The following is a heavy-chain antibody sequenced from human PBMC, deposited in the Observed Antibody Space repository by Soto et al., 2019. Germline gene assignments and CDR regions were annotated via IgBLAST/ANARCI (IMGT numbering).Heavy chain of an antibody. V-gene: IGHV1-3*01. CDR2: INAGNGNT. D-gene: IGHD2-8*01. CDR3: ATALGLYYFDY. Sequence: QVQLVQSGAEVKKPGASVKVSCKASGYTFTSYAMHWVRQAPGQRLEWMGWINAGNGNTKYSQKFQGRVTITRDTSASTAYMELSSLRSEDTAVYYCATALGLYYFDYWGQGPLVTVSS. CDR1: GYTFTSYA. J-gene: IGHJ4*02.